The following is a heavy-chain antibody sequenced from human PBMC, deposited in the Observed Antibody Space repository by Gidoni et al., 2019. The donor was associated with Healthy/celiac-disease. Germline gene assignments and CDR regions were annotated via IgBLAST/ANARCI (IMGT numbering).Heavy chain of an antibody. CDR2: ISAYNGNT. CDR3: ARALYGSSGYYYGQGY. V-gene: IGHV1-18*01. D-gene: IGHD3-22*01. Sequence: QVQLVQSGAEVKKPGASVKVSCTSSGYTFPSYGISWVRQAPGQGLEWMGWISAYNGNTNYAQKLQGRVTMTTDTSTSTAYMELRSLRSDYTAVYYCARALYGSSGYYYGQGYWGQGTLVTVSS. J-gene: IGHJ4*02. CDR1: GYTFPSYG.